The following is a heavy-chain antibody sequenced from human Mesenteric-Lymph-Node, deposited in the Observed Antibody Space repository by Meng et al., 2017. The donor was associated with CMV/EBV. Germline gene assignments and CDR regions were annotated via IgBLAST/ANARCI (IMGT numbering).Heavy chain of an antibody. J-gene: IGHJ4*02. CDR1: GGSFSGYY. D-gene: IGHD2-8*01. CDR2: INHSGST. CDR3: ASVYAAYYFDY. Sequence: SETLSLTCAVYGGSFSGYYWSWIRQPPGKGLEWIGEINHSGSTNYNPSLKSRVTISVDTSKNQFSLKLSSVTAADTAVYYCASVYAAYYFDYWGQGTLVTVSS. V-gene: IGHV4-34*01.